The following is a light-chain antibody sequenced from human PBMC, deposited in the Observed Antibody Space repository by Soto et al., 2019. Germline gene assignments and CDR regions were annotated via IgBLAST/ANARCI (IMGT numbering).Light chain of an antibody. CDR1: QSVSNY. Sequence: EIVLTQSPATLSLSPGERATLSCRASQSVSNYLAWYQQKPGQAPRLLIYDASNRATGIPARFSGSGSGTDFTLTINSLEPEDFAVYYCQERSHWPPEYTFGQGTKLEIK. CDR2: DAS. CDR3: QERSHWPPEYT. V-gene: IGKV3-11*01. J-gene: IGKJ2*01.